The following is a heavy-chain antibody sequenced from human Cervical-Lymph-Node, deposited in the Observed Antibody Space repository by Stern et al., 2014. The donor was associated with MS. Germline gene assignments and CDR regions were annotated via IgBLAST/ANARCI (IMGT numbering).Heavy chain of an antibody. D-gene: IGHD6-6*01. CDR2: INPDTGAT. CDR3: ATVCSSSGYFDY. V-gene: IGHV1-2*06. CDR1: GYSFTGLY. J-gene: IGHJ4*02. Sequence: VQLVESGAEVKKPGASVRVSCKTSGYSFTGLYMHWVRQAPGQGLEWMGRINPDTGATDYAQKFQGRVTMTRDTSISTAYMELSSLKSDDTAVYYCATVCSSSGYFDYWGQGTPVTVSS.